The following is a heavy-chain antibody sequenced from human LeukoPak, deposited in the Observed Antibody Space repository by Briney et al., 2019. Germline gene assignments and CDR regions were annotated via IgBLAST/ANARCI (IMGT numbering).Heavy chain of an antibody. V-gene: IGHV1-8*01. Sequence: GASVKVSCKASGYTFNIYDINWVRQAPGQGLEWMGWMNPNSGNTGYAQKFQGRVTMTRNTSITTAYMELSTLRYEDTAVYYCTTRDVAVSGMGLDYWGQGTLVTVSS. J-gene: IGHJ4*02. CDR3: TTRDVAVSGMGLDY. CDR1: GYTFNIYD. D-gene: IGHD2-21*02. CDR2: MNPNSGNT.